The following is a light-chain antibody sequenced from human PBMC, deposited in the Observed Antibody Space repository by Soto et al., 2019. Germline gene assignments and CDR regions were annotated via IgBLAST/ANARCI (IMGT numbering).Light chain of an antibody. CDR2: GAS. Sequence: ENVLTQSPGTLSLSPGERATLSCRASQSDSSSYLAWYQQTPGQAPRLLIYGASSRATGIPDRFSGSGSGTDFTLTISRLEPEDFAVYYCHQYGGSPRTLGQGTKV. V-gene: IGKV3-20*01. J-gene: IGKJ1*01. CDR3: HQYGGSPRT. CDR1: QSDSSSY.